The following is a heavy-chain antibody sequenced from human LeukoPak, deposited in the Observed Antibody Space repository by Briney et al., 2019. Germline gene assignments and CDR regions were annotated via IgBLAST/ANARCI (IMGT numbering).Heavy chain of an antibody. CDR2: ISSSSSTI. V-gene: IGHV3-48*02. J-gene: IGHJ4*02. D-gene: IGHD1-26*01. Sequence: GGSLRLSCAASGFTFSSYSMNWVRQAPGKGLEWVSYISSSSSTIYYADSVKGRFTISRDNAKNSLYLQMNSLRDEDTAVYYCARDEGQDHSGSYPFDYWGQGTLVTVSS. CDR1: GFTFSSYS. CDR3: ARDEGQDHSGSYPFDY.